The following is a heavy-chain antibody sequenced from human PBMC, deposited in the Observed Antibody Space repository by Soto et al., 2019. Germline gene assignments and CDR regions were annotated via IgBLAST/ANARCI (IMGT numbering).Heavy chain of an antibody. D-gene: IGHD3-10*01. Sequence: GGSLRLSCAASGFTVSSNYMSWVRQAPGKGLEWVSVIYSGGSTYYADSVKGRFTISRDNSKNTLYLQMNSLRAEDTAVYYCARDGDYHRPLGYWGQGTLVTVSS. CDR3: ARDGDYHRPLGY. V-gene: IGHV3-53*01. CDR2: IYSGGST. J-gene: IGHJ4*02. CDR1: GFTVSSNY.